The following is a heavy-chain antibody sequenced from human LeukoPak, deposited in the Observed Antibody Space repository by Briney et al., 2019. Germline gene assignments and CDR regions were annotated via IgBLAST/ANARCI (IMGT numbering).Heavy chain of an antibody. V-gene: IGHV3-23*01. CDR1: GFTFNNYA. Sequence: GGSLRLSCAVSGFTFNNYAISWVRQAPGKGLEWVSAISGSGSDIYYADSVKGRFTISRDNSKNTLYLQMNSLRAEDTAVYYCAREYRRVAGRSPGIDYWGQGTLVTVSS. CDR2: ISGSGSDI. CDR3: AREYRRVAGRSPGIDY. D-gene: IGHD6-19*01. J-gene: IGHJ4*02.